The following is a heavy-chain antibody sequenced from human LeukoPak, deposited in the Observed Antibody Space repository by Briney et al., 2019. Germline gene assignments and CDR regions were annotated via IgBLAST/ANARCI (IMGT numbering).Heavy chain of an antibody. CDR1: GFTFSTYA. D-gene: IGHD2-8*01. J-gene: IGHJ4*02. Sequence: GGSLRLSCAASGFTFSTYAMNWVRQAPGKGLEWVAVISDDGRHNYYADSVKGRFTISRDNSKSTLYLQMNSLRNDDSAAYFCARVYLERLTAGYFDHWGQGTQVTVSP. CDR3: ARVYLERLTAGYFDH. CDR2: ISDDGRHN. V-gene: IGHV3-30*04.